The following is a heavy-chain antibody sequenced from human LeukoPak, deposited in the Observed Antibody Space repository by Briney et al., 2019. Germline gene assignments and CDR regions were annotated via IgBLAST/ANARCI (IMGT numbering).Heavy chain of an antibody. Sequence: GGSLRLSCAASGFTFSSYWMNWVRQAPGKGLEWVANIKYDENEKYYVASVKGRFTISRDNAKNSLYLQMNNLRAEDTALYYCARDRHYYESTGYFFDSWGQGTLVTVSS. J-gene: IGHJ4*02. V-gene: IGHV3-7*01. CDR2: IKYDENEK. CDR1: GFTFSSYW. CDR3: ARDRHYYESTGYFFDS. D-gene: IGHD3-22*01.